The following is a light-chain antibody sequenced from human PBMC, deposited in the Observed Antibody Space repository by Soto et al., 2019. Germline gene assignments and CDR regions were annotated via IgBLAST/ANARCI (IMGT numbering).Light chain of an antibody. CDR1: QSVYTN. CDR2: GAS. J-gene: IGKJ2*01. Sequence: EIVMTQSPATLSVSPGERVTLSCRASQSVYTNLAWYQQKPGQAPRLLIYGASTRATGIPGRFSGSGSGTEFTLTISSLQSEDFAVYYCQQYNNWPPYTFGQGTKVDIK. V-gene: IGKV3-15*01. CDR3: QQYNNWPPYT.